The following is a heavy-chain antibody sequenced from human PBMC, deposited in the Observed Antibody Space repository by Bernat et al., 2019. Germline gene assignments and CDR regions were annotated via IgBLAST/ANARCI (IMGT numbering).Heavy chain of an antibody. D-gene: IGHD4-17*01. V-gene: IGHV3-11*01. CDR1: GFTFSDHY. CDR3: ARAQFIDYGDMIVLPTEGALDI. Sequence: QVQLVESGGGLVKPGGSLRLSCAASGFTFSDHYMSWIRQAPGKGLEWLSYMSSSGNTIYYADSVKGRFTISRDNAENSLSLQMNCLRAEDTAVYYCARAQFIDYGDMIVLPTEGALDIWGQGTMVTVSS. J-gene: IGHJ3*02. CDR2: MSSSGNTI.